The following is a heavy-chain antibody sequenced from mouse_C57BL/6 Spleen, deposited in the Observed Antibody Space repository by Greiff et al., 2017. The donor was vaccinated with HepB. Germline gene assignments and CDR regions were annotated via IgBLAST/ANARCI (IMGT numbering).Heavy chain of an antibody. CDR1: GYAFSSSW. CDR3: ASWVGYDGESYFDY. J-gene: IGHJ2*01. CDR2: IYPGDGDT. Sequence: VQLQQSGPELVKPGASVKISCKASGYAFSSSWMNWVKQRPGKGLEWIGRIYPGDGDTNYNGKFKGKATLTADKSSSTAYMQLSSLTSEDSAVYFCASWVGYDGESYFDYWGQGTTLTVSS. D-gene: IGHD2-2*01. V-gene: IGHV1-82*01.